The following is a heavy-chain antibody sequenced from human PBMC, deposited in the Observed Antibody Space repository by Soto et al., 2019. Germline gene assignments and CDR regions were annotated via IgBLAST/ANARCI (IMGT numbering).Heavy chain of an antibody. CDR3: ARDHVYSNGPCPFDI. CDR2: IYSGGST. CDR1: GVTVSSNY. Sequence: PGGSLRLSCAASGVTVSSNYMSWVRQAPGKGLEWVSVIYSGGSTYYADSVKGRFTISRDNSKNTLYLQMNSLRAEDTAVYYCARDHVYSNGPCPFDIGFQGTMVTVSS. D-gene: IGHD4-4*01. J-gene: IGHJ3*02. V-gene: IGHV3-66*01.